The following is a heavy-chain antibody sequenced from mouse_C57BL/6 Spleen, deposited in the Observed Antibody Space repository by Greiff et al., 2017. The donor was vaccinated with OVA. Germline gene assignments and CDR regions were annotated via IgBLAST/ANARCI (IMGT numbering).Heavy chain of an antibody. CDR3: ARGEDGYAFDY. V-gene: IGHV1-72*01. CDR2: IDPSSGGT. J-gene: IGHJ2*01. Sequence: QVQLQQPGAELVKPGASVKLSCKASGYTFTSYWMHWVKQRPGRGLEWIGMIDPSSGGTKYNEKFKSKATLTVDKPSSTAYMQLSSLTSADSAVYYCARGEDGYAFDYWGQGTTLTVSS. CDR1: GYTFTSYW. D-gene: IGHD2-2*01.